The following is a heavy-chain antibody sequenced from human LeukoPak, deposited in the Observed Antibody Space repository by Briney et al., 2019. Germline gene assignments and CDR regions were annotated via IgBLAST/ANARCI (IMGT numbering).Heavy chain of an antibody. J-gene: IGHJ3*02. CDR3: ARPRYSPACGGDCYLTPDAFDI. Sequence: ASVKVSCKASGGTFSSYAISWVRQAPGQGLEWMGGIIPIFGTANYAQKFQGRVTITADESTSTAYMELSSLRSEDTAVYYCARPRYSPACGGDCYLTPDAFDIWAKGQWSPSLQ. CDR2: IIPIFGTA. CDR1: GGTFSSYA. D-gene: IGHD2-21*02. V-gene: IGHV1-69*13.